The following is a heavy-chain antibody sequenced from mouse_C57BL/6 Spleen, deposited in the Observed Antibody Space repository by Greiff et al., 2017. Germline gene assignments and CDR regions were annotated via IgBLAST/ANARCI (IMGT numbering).Heavy chain of an antibody. D-gene: IGHD1-1*01. CDR3: ASHYGSSTAWFAY. V-gene: IGHV1-31*01. J-gene: IGHJ3*01. CDR2: IYPYNGVS. Sequence: VQLQQSGPELVKPGASVKISCKASGYSFTGYYMHWVKQSHGNILDWIGYIYPYNGVSSYNQKFKCKATLTVDKSSSTAYMELRSLTSEDSAVYYCASHYGSSTAWFAYWGQGTLVTVSA. CDR1: GYSFTGYY.